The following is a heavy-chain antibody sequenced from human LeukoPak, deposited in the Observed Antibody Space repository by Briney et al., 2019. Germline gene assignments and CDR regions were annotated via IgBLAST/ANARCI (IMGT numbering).Heavy chain of an antibody. Sequence: GASVKVSCKASGYTFTGYFMHWVRQAPGQGLEWMGWINPNSGDANYAQKFQGRVTMTRDTSISTAYMELSRLRSDDSAVYYCARSPDILTGEDFDYWGQGTLVTVSS. V-gene: IGHV1-2*02. CDR3: ARSPDILTGEDFDY. D-gene: IGHD3-9*01. J-gene: IGHJ4*02. CDR2: INPNSGDA. CDR1: GYTFTGYF.